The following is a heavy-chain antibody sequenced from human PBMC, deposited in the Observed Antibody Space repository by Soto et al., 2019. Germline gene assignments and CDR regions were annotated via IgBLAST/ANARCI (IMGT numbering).Heavy chain of an antibody. J-gene: IGHJ4*02. CDR1: GGTFSSCV. D-gene: IGHD3-10*01. V-gene: IGHV1-69*01. CDR3: ARGDCYGSGTWGGGDC. Sequence: QVQLVQSGAEVKKPGSSVKVSCKASGGTFSSCVINWVRQAPGQGLEWMGGIIPRFAAANYAQKFQGRVTIIADESTSPAYMELSSLRSVDTAVYYCARGDCYGSGTWGGGDCWGQGTLVTVSS. CDR2: IIPRFAAA.